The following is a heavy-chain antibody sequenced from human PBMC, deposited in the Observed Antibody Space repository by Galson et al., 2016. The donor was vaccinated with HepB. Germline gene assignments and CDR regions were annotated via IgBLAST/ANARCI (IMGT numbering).Heavy chain of an antibody. CDR2: LRTSRTT. V-gene: IGHV3-23*01. Sequence: SLILSSAASGLVFSNFGLSWVRQPPGKGLDWVASLRTSRTTYYSDSVQGRFTISRDNSNNTLYLQMNGLRAEDTAVYYCAKERLVRRIFDHWGQGTLLTVSS. CDR1: GLVFSNFG. D-gene: IGHD1-1*01. J-gene: IGHJ4*02. CDR3: AKERLVRRIFDH.